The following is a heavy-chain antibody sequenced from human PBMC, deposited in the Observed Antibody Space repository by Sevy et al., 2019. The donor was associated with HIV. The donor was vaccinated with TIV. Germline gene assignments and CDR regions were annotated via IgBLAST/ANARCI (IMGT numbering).Heavy chain of an antibody. D-gene: IGHD2-8*01. V-gene: IGHV3-23*01. CDR2: LSFGCGEI. CDR1: GFTFSKYS. Sequence: GGSLRLSCAASGFTFSKYSMSWVRQPPGKGLEWVSTLSFGCGEINYADSVKGRFTISRDNSKSSVYLQMNNLRPEDMAVYYCAGEGCTKPHDYWGQGTLVTVSS. CDR3: AGEGCTKPHDY. J-gene: IGHJ4*02.